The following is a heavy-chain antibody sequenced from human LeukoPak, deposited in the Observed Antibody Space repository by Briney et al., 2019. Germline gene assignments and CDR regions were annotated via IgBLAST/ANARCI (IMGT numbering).Heavy chain of an antibody. V-gene: IGHV1-69*04. CDR1: GGTFTSYA. CDR2: IIPILGTE. D-gene: IGHD3-10*01. Sequence: SVKVSCKASGGTFTSYAISWVRQAPGHGLEWMGRIIPILGTENYAQKFKGRVTITAAKSTSPATMKLSSLSPTATAVYYCAGDLRGAFDIWGQGTMVTVSS. CDR3: AGDLRGAFDI. J-gene: IGHJ3*02.